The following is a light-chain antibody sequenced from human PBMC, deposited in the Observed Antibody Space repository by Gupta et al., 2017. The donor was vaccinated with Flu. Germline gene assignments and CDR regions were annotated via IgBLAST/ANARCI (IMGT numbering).Light chain of an antibody. V-gene: IGLV1-47*01. Sequence: QSVLTQPPSTSGTPGQRVTISCSGGISNIGSNPVYWYQQLPGTAPKLLIYANNRRPSGVPDRFSGSKSGTSASLAISGLRTEDETNYYCATWDDSLIGWVFGGGTKLTVL. CDR1: ISNIGSNP. CDR3: ATWDDSLIGWV. J-gene: IGLJ3*02. CDR2: ANN.